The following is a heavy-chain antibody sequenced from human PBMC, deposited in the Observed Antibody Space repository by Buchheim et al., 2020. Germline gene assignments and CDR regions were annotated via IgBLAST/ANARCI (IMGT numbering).Heavy chain of an antibody. V-gene: IGHV3-74*01. D-gene: IGHD3-3*01. CDR3: TRSGFYEEAPTGYFDY. CDR1: GFTFSSYW. J-gene: IGHJ4*02. CDR2: INSDGSST. Sequence: EVQLVESGGGLVQPGGSLRLSCAASGFTFSSYWMHWVRQTPGKGLVWVSLINSDGSSTSYADSVKGRFTISRDNSKNTLYLQMNSLRAEDTAVYYCTRSGFYEEAPTGYFDYWGQGTL.